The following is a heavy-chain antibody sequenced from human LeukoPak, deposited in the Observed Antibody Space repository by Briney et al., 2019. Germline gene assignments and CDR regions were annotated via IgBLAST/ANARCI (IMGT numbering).Heavy chain of an antibody. CDR1: GDSISRSTYY. Sequence: PSETLSLTCTVSGDSISRSTYYWAWIRQPPGKGLEWIGSVYYGRSPYFNPSLESRATISVDTSKNHFSLKMSSVTAADTAVYYCARARSRDYVWGSYRYPYYFDYWGQGTLVTVSS. J-gene: IGHJ4*02. D-gene: IGHD3-16*02. CDR2: VYYGRSP. CDR3: ARARSRDYVWGSYRYPYYFDY. V-gene: IGHV4-39*02.